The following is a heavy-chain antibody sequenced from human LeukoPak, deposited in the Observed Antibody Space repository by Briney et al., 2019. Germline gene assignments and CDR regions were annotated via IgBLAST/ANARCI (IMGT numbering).Heavy chain of an antibody. D-gene: IGHD6-13*01. CDR1: GGSISSSSYY. CDR2: TYYSGST. V-gene: IGHV4-39*01. J-gene: IGHJ4*02. CDR3: GRSHGAAAGADYFDY. Sequence: PSETLSLTCTVSGGSISSSSYYWGWIRQPPGKGLEWIGSTYYSGSTYYNPSLKSRVTISVDTSKNQFSLKLSSVTAADTAVFYCGRSHGAAAGADYFDYWVQGTLVTVSS.